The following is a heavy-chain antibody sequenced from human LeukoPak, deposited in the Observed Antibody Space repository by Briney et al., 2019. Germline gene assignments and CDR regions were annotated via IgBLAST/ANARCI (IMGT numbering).Heavy chain of an antibody. J-gene: IGHJ4*02. CDR3: ARDRPYSSSWYSGNDY. CDR2: ISAYNGNT. D-gene: IGHD6-13*01. CDR1: GYTFTSYG. Sequence: ASVKVSCKASGYTFTSYGISWVRQAPGQGLEWMGWISAYNGNTNYAQKLQGRVTMTTDTSTSTAYMELRSLRSYDTAVYYCARDRPYSSSWYSGNDYWGQGTLVTVSS. V-gene: IGHV1-18*01.